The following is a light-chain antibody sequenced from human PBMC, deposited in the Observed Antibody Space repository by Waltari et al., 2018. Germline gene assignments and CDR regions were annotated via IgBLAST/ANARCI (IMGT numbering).Light chain of an antibody. CDR2: RAS. CDR1: QGIGNN. V-gene: IGKV1-16*01. CDR3: QQGYSYPYS. Sequence: DIQMTQSPSSLSASVGDTVTITCQASQGIGNNLNWYQQKPGKAPKLLIHRASSLQSGIPSRFSGSGSGTYFTLTISSLQPEDFATYYCQQGYSYPYSFGQGTKVEIK. J-gene: IGKJ2*03.